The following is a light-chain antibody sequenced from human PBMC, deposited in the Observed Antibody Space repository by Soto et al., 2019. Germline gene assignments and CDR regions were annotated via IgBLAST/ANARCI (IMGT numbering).Light chain of an antibody. CDR1: QSISSW. J-gene: IGKJ1*01. CDR3: QQYNSYSPT. Sequence: DIQMTQSPYTLSASVVDRVTITCRASQSISSWLAWYQQKPGKAPKLLIYDASSLESGVPSRFSGSGSGTEFTLTISSLQPDDFAAYYCQQYNSYSPTFGQGTKVEIK. V-gene: IGKV1-5*01. CDR2: DAS.